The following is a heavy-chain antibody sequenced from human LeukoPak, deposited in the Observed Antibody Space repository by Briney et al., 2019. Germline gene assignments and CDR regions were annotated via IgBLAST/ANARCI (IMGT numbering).Heavy chain of an antibody. CDR1: GGFISSYY. J-gene: IGHJ5*02. V-gene: IGHV4-59*01. CDR3: ARVADGYNYGFFWFDP. CDR2: IYYSGST. Sequence: SETLSLTCTVSGGFISSYYWSWIRQPPGKGLEWIGYIYYSGSTNYNPSLKSRVTISVDTSKNQFSLKLSSVTAADTAVYYCARVADGYNYGFFWFDPWGQGTLVTVSS. D-gene: IGHD5-12*01.